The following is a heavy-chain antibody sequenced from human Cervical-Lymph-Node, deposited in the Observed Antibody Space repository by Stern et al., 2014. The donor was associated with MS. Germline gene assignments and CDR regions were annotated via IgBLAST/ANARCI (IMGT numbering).Heavy chain of an antibody. Sequence: QLQMQESSSGLVKPSQTLSLTCLVSGGSITSNGDSWSWIRQPPGKGLEWIGSIYHGGRSYYNPSLRSRLSMSVDQSKNQFSLRLTSVTAADTAVYFCAREHNWNYFDLWGQGTLVSVSP. J-gene: IGHJ4*02. CDR1: GGSITSNGDS. CDR2: IYHGGRS. V-gene: IGHV4-30-2*01. CDR3: AREHNWNYFDL. D-gene: IGHD1-1*01.